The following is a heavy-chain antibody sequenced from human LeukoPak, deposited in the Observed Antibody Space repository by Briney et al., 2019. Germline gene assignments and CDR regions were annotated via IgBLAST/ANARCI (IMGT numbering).Heavy chain of an antibody. CDR3: ARRPFPELLWFGELSYV. D-gene: IGHD3-10*01. J-gene: IGHJ6*02. Sequence: PSETLSLTCTVSGDSISSSTYYWGWIRQPPGKGLEWIGSIYEDGSTYYMPSLKSRLTISVDTSKNQFSLKLSSVTAADTAVYYCARRPFPELLWFGELSYVWGQGTTVTVSS. CDR1: GDSISSSTYY. CDR2: IYEDGST. V-gene: IGHV4-39*01.